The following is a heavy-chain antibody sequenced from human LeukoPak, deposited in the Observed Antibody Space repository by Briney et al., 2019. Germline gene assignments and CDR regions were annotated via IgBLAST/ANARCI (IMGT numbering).Heavy chain of an antibody. CDR2: IWYDGSNK. V-gene: IGHV3-33*01. D-gene: IGHD3-22*01. CDR3: ARDYYYDSSGYWDYYFDY. Sequence: GRSLRLSCAASGFTFSRFGMHWVRQAPGKGLEWVAVIWYDGSNKYYADSVKGRFTISRDNSKNTLYLEMNSLRAEDTAVYYCARDYYYDSSGYWDYYFDYWGQGTLVTVSS. J-gene: IGHJ4*02. CDR1: GFTFSRFG.